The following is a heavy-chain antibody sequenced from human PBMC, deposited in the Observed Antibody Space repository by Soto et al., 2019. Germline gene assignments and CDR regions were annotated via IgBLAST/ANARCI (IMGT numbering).Heavy chain of an antibody. J-gene: IGHJ5*02. CDR1: GGPFSGFF. D-gene: IGHD1-26*01. Sequence: SETLSLTCGVHGGPFSGFFWSWIRQSPGKGLEWIGEFNPGGSTNYNPSLKSRLTISADRSMSQVSLRLTSVTAADAAVYFCARSAASFGGASYLGAWGQGTLVTVSS. CDR2: FNPGGST. CDR3: ARSAASFGGASYLGA. V-gene: IGHV4-34*01.